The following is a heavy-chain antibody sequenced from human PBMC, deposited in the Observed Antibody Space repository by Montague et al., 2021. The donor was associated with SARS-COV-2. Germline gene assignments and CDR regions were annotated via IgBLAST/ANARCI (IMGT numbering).Heavy chain of an antibody. D-gene: IGHD3-22*01. CDR3: ARGRQHFNMIVVVMTGGEYYLDY. CDR1: GGSFSDYF. J-gene: IGHJ4*02. CDR2: INHRGTS. V-gene: IGHV4-34*01. Sequence: SETLSLTCAVYGGSFSDYFWTWIRQPPGKGLEWIGEINHRGTSNYNPSLKNRVSISVDTSKNQFSLYLGSVTAADTAVYYCARGRQHFNMIVVVMTGGEYYLDYWGQGTLVTVSS.